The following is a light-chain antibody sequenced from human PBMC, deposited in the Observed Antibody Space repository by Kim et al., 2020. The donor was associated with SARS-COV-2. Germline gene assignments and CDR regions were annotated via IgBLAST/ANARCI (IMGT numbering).Light chain of an antibody. Sequence: ATLAPRASQSVSDSNLAWYQHKPGRAPRLLIDGASTRATGIPDRFSGSGSGTDFTLTISRLEPEDFAMYYCQQYGYSPWTFGQGTKVDIK. CDR2: GAS. CDR1: QSVSDSN. CDR3: QQYGYSPWT. V-gene: IGKV3-20*01. J-gene: IGKJ1*01.